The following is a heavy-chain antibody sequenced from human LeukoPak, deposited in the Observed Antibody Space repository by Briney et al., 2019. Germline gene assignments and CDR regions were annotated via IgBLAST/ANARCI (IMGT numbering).Heavy chain of an antibody. V-gene: IGHV3-21*04. D-gene: IGHD3-22*01. Sequence: PGGSLRLSCAASGFTFSRYGMSWVRQAPGKGLEWVSAISSSSSYIYYADSVKGRFTISRDNAKNSLYLQMNSLRAEDTALYHCARGPRYYYDSSGYLDYWGQGTLVTVSS. CDR3: ARGPRYYYDSSGYLDY. CDR2: ISSSSSYI. J-gene: IGHJ4*02. CDR1: GFTFSRYG.